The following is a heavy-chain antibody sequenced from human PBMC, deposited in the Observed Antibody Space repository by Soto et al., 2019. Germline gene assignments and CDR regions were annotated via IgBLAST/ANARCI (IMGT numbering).Heavy chain of an antibody. J-gene: IGHJ5*02. CDR1: GGSISSYY. D-gene: IGHD1-7*01. Sequence: PXATLSLTCTVSGGSISSYYWSWIRQPPGKGLEWIGYIYYSGSTNYNPSLKSRVTISVDTSKNQFSLKLSSVTAADTAVYYCARGVTGTTLWFDPWGQGTLVTVSS. CDR3: ARGVTGTTLWFDP. V-gene: IGHV4-59*01. CDR2: IYYSGST.